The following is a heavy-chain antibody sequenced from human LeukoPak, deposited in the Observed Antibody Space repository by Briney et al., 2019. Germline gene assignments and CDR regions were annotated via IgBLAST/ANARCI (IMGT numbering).Heavy chain of an antibody. D-gene: IGHD1-26*01. V-gene: IGHV4-38-2*02. CDR1: GYSICSGYY. CDR2: FYHSGST. CDR3: ARDLIVGPMH. J-gene: IGHJ4*02. Sequence: SETLSLTCSVSGYSICSGYYWGWIRQPPGKGLEWVGSFYHSGSTYYNPSLKGRVTIFVDTSMNQFSLKLSSVTAADTAIYYCARDLIVGPMHWGQGSLVTVSS.